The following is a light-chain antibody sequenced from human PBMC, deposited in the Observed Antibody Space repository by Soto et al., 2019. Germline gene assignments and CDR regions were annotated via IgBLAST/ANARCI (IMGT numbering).Light chain of an antibody. Sequence: DIQMTQSPSSVSASVGDSVTITSRASQGVSDWVAWYQQKPGEAPKLLIYGSSSLLSGVPSRFSGTRSGTDFTLTISSLQPEDFATYYCQQANSYPWTFGQGTKVDIK. V-gene: IGKV1-12*01. CDR3: QQANSYPWT. J-gene: IGKJ1*01. CDR2: GSS. CDR1: QGVSDW.